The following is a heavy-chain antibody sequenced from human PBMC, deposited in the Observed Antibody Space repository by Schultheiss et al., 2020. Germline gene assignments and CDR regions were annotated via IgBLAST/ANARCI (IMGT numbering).Heavy chain of an antibody. J-gene: IGHJ4*02. V-gene: IGHV3-43D*03. CDR2: ISWDGGST. CDR3: AKIRGYYDSSGYYPSDY. CDR1: GFTFDDYA. Sequence: GESLKISCAASGFTFDDYAMHWVRQAPGKGLEWVSLISWDGGSTYYADSVKGRFTISRDNSKNSLYLQMNSLRAEDTALYYCAKIRGYYDSSGYYPSDYWGQGTLVTVSS. D-gene: IGHD3-22*01.